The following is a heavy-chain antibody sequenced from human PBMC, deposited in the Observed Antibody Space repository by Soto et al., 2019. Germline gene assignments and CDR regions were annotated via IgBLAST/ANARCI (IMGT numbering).Heavy chain of an antibody. CDR1: GYVFPSYD. V-gene: IGHV1-8*01. CDR3: ARADPRHYYMDV. CDR2: VNPGSGYK. Sequence: QVQLVQSGAEVKKPGASVRVSCKASGYVFPSYDITWVRQAPGHGLEWMGWVNPGSGYKGYAQNFQGRVTVTRNMSISTVYMELSSLRSEDTAVYYCARADPRHYYMDVWGKGTTVTVSS. J-gene: IGHJ6*03.